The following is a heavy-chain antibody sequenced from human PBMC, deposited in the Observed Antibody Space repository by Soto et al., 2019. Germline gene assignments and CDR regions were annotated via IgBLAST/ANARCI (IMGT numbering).Heavy chain of an antibody. Sequence: ASVKASCKASGYTFTSYGISWVRQAPGQGLEWMGWISGYNGNRNYAQKFQGRVTMTRNTSISTAYMELSSLRSEDTAVYYCARGERDIVLTRGIYPFDYWGQGTLVTVSS. CDR2: ISGYNGNR. D-gene: IGHD2-8*01. CDR1: GYTFTSYG. CDR3: ARGERDIVLTRGIYPFDY. J-gene: IGHJ4*02. V-gene: IGHV1-18*01.